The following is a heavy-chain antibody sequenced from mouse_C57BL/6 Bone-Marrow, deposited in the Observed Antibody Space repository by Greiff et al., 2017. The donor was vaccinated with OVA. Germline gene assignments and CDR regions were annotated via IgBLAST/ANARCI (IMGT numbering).Heavy chain of an antibody. CDR1: GFNINDYY. CDR2: IDPEDGDT. V-gene: IGHV14-2*01. CDR3: APHYYGSRNFDY. D-gene: IGHD1-1*01. J-gene: IGHJ2*01. Sequence: EVQLQQSGAELVKPGASVKLSCTASGFNINDYYMHWVKQRTEQGLEWIGRIDPEDGDTKYAPKFQGKATITADTSSNTAYLQLSSLTSEDTAVYYCAPHYYGSRNFDYWGQGTTLTVSS.